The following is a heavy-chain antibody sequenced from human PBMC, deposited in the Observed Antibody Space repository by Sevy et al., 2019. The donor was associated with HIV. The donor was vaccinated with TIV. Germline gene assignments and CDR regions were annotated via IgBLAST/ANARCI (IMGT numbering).Heavy chain of an antibody. J-gene: IGHJ4*02. CDR2: ISGTGDYT. Sequence: GGSLRLSCAASGFTFSNFAMGWVRQAPGKGLDWISVISGTGDYTYYADSVKGRVTISRDNSKNTLFLQMNSLRAEDTAIFYCAKKMGGGSGMAFLVDYWGQGTLVTVSS. CDR1: GFTFSNFA. V-gene: IGHV3-23*01. CDR3: AKKMGGGSGMAFLVDY. D-gene: IGHD5-18*01.